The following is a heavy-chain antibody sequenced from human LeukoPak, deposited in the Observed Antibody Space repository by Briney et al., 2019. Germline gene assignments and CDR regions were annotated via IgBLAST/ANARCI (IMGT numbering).Heavy chain of an antibody. CDR1: GFTFSSYA. J-gene: IGHJ4*02. V-gene: IGHV3-30*04. CDR3: AKDRRVQLWSPLDY. D-gene: IGHD5-18*01. CDR2: ISYDGSNK. Sequence: GGSLRLSCAASGFTFSSYAMHWVRQAPGKGLEWVAVISYDGSNKYYADSVKGRFTISRDNSKNTLYLQMNSLRAEDTAVYYCAKDRRVQLWSPLDYWGQGTLVTVSS.